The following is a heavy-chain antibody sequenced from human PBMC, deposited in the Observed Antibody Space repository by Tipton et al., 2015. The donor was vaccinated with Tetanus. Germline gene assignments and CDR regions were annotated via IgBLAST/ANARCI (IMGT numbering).Heavy chain of an antibody. CDR1: GFIVSSHY. J-gene: IGHJ4*02. CDR3: VRGSSQWRGIDY. V-gene: IGHV3-53*01. D-gene: IGHD6-19*01. Sequence: SLRLSCVASGFIVSSHYMSWVRQAPGKGLEWVSVMYSGGDTYYVDSVKGRFSISRDNAKNTLYLQMNGLTADDTAVYYCVRGSSQWRGIDYWGQGTLVTVSS. CDR2: MYSGGDT.